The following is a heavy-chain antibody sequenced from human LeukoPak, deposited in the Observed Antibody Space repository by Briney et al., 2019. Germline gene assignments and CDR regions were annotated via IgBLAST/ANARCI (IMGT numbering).Heavy chain of an antibody. CDR3: ARVDYGSGSYYSYFDY. V-gene: IGHV3-23*01. D-gene: IGHD3-10*01. Sequence: GGPLRLSCAASGFTFSTYGMSWVRQAPGKGLEWVSAISGGGGSTYYADSVKGRFTISRDNAKNSLYLQMNSLRAEDTAVYYCARVDYGSGSYYSYFDYWGQGTLVTVSS. CDR1: GFTFSTYG. J-gene: IGHJ4*02. CDR2: ISGGGGST.